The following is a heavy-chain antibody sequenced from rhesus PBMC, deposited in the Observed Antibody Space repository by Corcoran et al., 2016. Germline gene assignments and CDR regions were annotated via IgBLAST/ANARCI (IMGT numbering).Heavy chain of an antibody. D-gene: IGHD3-40*01. Sequence: QVQLQESGPGVVKPSETLSLTCAVPGGSIRDSYRWSWIRQPPGKGPEWIGFIYGTSTTPSYHPSLKSRVIISKDTPKNQFSLNLYSVTAADTAVYYCATINHHWHSDYWGQGILVTVSS. CDR1: GGSIRDSYR. V-gene: IGHV4S10*01. CDR2: IYGTSTTP. J-gene: IGHJ4*01. CDR3: ATINHHWHSDY.